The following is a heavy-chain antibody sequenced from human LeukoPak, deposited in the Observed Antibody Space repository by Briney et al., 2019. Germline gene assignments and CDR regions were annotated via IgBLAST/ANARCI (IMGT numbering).Heavy chain of an antibody. D-gene: IGHD2/OR15-2a*01. V-gene: IGHV5-51*01. J-gene: IGHJ5*02. CDR3: ARVSSPSFPSLWLDP. CDR2: IYPGDFSN. CDR1: GYPFTDYW. Sequence: GEALKISCKGSGYPFTDYWIVWVRQMPGKGLEYMGVIYPGDFSNRYSPSFQGQVTISADKSITTAYVQWTSLKASDTAMYYCARVSSPSFPSLWLDPWGQGTQVTVSS.